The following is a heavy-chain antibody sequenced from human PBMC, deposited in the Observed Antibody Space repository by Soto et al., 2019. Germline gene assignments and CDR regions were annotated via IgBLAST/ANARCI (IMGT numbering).Heavy chain of an antibody. V-gene: IGHV3-33*01. D-gene: IGHD3-10*01. Sequence: GESLKISCAASGFTFSSYGMHWVRQAPGKGLEWVAVIWYDGSNKYYADSVKGRFTISRDNSKNTLYLQMNSLRAEDTAVYYCARDQDRGTPDYWGQGTLVTVSS. CDR1: GFTFSSYG. J-gene: IGHJ4*02. CDR3: ARDQDRGTPDY. CDR2: IWYDGSNK.